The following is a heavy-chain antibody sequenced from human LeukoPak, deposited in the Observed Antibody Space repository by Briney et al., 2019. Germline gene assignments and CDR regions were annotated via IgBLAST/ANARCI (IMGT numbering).Heavy chain of an antibody. V-gene: IGHV1-2*02. J-gene: IGHJ4*02. D-gene: IGHD1-26*01. Sequence: ASVTVSYMASGYTFIDYYMHWVRQAPGHGLEWIGWISPNSGGTKSVQKFQGRVTMTRDTSITTAYMELSGLSFDDTAVYYCARGGGRYSVDYWGQGTLVIVSS. CDR2: ISPNSGGT. CDR3: ARGGGRYSVDY. CDR1: GYTFIDYY.